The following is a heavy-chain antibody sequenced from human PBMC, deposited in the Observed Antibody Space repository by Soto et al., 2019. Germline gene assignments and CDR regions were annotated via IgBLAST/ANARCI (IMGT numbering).Heavy chain of an antibody. J-gene: IGHJ4*02. CDR1: GYTFTSYG. CDR2: ISAYNGNT. CDR3: ARDGYYDSSGYRSDFDY. D-gene: IGHD3-22*01. V-gene: IGHV1-18*01. Sequence: QVQLVQSGAEVKKPGASVKVSCKASGYTFTSYGISWVRQAPGQGLEWMGWISAYNGNTNYAQKLQGRVTMTTDTSPSTAYMELRSLRSDDTAVYYCARDGYYDSSGYRSDFDYRGQGTLVTVSS.